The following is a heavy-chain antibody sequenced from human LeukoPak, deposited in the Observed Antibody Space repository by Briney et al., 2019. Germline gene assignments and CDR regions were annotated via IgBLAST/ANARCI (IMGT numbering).Heavy chain of an antibody. V-gene: IGHV4-4*07. J-gene: IGHJ5*02. Sequence: SETLSLTCTVSGGSISSYYWSWIRRPAGKGLEWIGRIYTSGSTNYNPSLKSRVTMSVDTSKNQFSLKLSSVTAADTAVYYCARDSYSSSWYVGKGFDPWGQGTLVTVSS. CDR2: IYTSGST. D-gene: IGHD6-13*01. CDR1: GGSISSYY. CDR3: ARDSYSSSWYVGKGFDP.